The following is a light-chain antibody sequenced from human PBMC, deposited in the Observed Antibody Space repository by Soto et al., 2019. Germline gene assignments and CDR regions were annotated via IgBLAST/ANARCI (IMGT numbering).Light chain of an antibody. CDR2: EVS. J-gene: IGLJ3*02. CDR1: SSDIGAYNY. Sequence: QSALTQPPSASGSPGQSVAISCTGTSSDIGAYNYVSWYQQYPGKAPKLMIYEVSQRPSGVPDRFSGSKSGNPASLTVSGLQADDEADYYCASHAGSRVFGGGTKLTVL. V-gene: IGLV2-8*01. CDR3: ASHAGSRV.